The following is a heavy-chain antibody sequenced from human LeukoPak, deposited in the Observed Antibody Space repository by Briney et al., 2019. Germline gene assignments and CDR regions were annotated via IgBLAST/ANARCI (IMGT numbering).Heavy chain of an antibody. V-gene: IGHV4-39*01. Sequence: SETLSLTCTVSGGSISSSSYYWGWIRQPPGKGLEWIGSIYYSGSTYYNASLKSRVSISVDTSKNQFSLRLTSVTAADTAVYYCARQTGSGLFILPGGQGKLVTVSS. CDR1: GGSISSSSYY. CDR3: ARQTGSGLFILP. D-gene: IGHD3-10*01. CDR2: IYYSGST. J-gene: IGHJ4*02.